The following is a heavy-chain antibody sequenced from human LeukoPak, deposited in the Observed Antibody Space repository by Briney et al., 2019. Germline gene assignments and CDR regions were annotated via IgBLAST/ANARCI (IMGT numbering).Heavy chain of an antibody. CDR1: GFSFSTYG. CDR2: AQGDGRLQ. CDR3: ATGGGFYYGH. J-gene: IGHJ4*02. D-gene: IGHD3-22*01. V-gene: IGHV3-30*02. Sequence: GGSLRLSCAASGFSFSTYGMHWVRQAPGEGLEWVAAAQGDGRLQYYADSVKGRFTISKDISKSTLYVQMNSLRAEDTAVYYCATGGGFYYGHWGQGTLVTVSS.